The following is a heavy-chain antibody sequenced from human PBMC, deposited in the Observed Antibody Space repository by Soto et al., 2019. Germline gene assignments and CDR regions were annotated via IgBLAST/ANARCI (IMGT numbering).Heavy chain of an antibody. J-gene: IGHJ4*02. CDR3: AGGVGDYDSSGYFDY. CDR2: IYYSGST. CDR1: GGSISSSSYY. Sequence: SETLSLTCTVSGGSISSSSYYWGWIRQPPGKGLEWIGSIYYSGSTYYNPSLKSRVTISVDTSKNQFSLKLSSVTAADTAVYYCAGGVGDYDSSGYFDYWGQGTLVTVSS. V-gene: IGHV4-39*01. D-gene: IGHD3-22*01.